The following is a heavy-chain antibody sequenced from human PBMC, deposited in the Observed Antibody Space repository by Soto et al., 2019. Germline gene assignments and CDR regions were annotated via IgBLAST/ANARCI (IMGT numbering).Heavy chain of an antibody. CDR2: ISSSSSYT. Sequence: GSLRLSCAASGFTFSDYYMSWIRQAPGKGLEWVSYISSSSSYTNYADSVKGRFTISRDNAKNSLYLQMNSLRAEDTAVYYCATSQKGYNWNYFDHWGQGALVTVSS. J-gene: IGHJ4*02. CDR3: ATSQKGYNWNYFDH. V-gene: IGHV3-11*06. D-gene: IGHD1-20*01. CDR1: GFTFSDYY.